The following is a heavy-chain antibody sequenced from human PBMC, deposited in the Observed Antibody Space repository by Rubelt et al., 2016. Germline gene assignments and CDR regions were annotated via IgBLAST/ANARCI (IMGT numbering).Heavy chain of an antibody. J-gene: IGHJ6*02. CDR3: ARDQAGSSGWHSYYYYGMDV. V-gene: IGHV3-30*04. Sequence: VQLVESGGGLVQPGGSLRLSCAASGFTFSSYAMSWVRQAPGKGLEWVAVISCDGSNKYYADSVKGRFTISRDNSKNTLYLQMNSLRAEDTAVYYCARDQAGSSGWHSYYYYGMDVWGQGTTVTVSS. D-gene: IGHD6-19*01. CDR1: GFTFSSYA. CDR2: ISCDGSNK.